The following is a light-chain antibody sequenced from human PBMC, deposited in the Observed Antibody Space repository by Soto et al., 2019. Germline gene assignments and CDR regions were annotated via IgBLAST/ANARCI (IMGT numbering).Light chain of an antibody. CDR2: AAS. Sequence: DIQMTQSPYSLSASVGDRVTITCRASQSISNYLHWYQQKPGKAPKLLIFAASFLQSGVTSRFSGSGSGTDFTLTITSLQPEDFATYFCQQSSSTPHTFGQGTKLEIK. J-gene: IGKJ2*01. V-gene: IGKV1-39*01. CDR1: QSISNY. CDR3: QQSSSTPHT.